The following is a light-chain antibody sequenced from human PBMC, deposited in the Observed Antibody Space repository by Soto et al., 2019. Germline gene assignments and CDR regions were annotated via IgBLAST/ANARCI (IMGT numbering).Light chain of an antibody. CDR2: AAS. CDR3: QQSSSTPPFT. CDR1: QSISIY. V-gene: IGKV1-39*01. Sequence: DIQMTQSPSSLSASVGDRVTITCRASQSISIYLNWYQQKPGKAPKLLIYAASSLQSGVPSRFSADASGTDFTRSISRLQPEDFATYYCQQSSSTPPFTFGPGTKVDIK. J-gene: IGKJ3*01.